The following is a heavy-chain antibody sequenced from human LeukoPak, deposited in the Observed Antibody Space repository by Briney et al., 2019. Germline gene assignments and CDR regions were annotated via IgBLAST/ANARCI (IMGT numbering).Heavy chain of an antibody. Sequence: GGSLRLSCAASGFTFDDYTMHWVRQAPGKGLEWVSLISWDGGSTYYADSVKGRFTISRDNSKNSLYLQMNSLRTEDTALYYCAKDISRFGELSRYMDVWGKGTTVTISS. CDR2: ISWDGGST. D-gene: IGHD3-10*01. J-gene: IGHJ6*03. V-gene: IGHV3-43*01. CDR1: GFTFDDYT. CDR3: AKDISRFGELSRYMDV.